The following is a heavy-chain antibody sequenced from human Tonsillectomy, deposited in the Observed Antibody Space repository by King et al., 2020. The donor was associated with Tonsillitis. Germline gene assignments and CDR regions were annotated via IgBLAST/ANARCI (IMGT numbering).Heavy chain of an antibody. D-gene: IGHD6-19*01. Sequence: HVQLVESGGGVVQPGRSLRLSCASSGFAFRSYGMHWVRQAPGKGLEWVAVISFDASRVNYADSVKGRFTISRDNSENTLYLQMNSLRAEDTAVYYCARERLYSSDWGIDYWGQGSLVTVSS. J-gene: IGHJ4*02. CDR2: ISFDASRV. CDR1: GFAFRSYG. V-gene: IGHV3-33*05. CDR3: ARERLYSSDWGIDY.